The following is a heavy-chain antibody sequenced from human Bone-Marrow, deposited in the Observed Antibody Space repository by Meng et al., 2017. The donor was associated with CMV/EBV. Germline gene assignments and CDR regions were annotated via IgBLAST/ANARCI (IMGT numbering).Heavy chain of an antibody. J-gene: IGHJ6*02. V-gene: IGHV2-70*19. Sequence: SGPTLVKPTQILTLTCTFSQFSLNTGGMCVSWVRQPPGKALECLALIDWDDDKKYSISLKTRLTIAKDCSKNQVVLKMTNLDPVDTATYYGARARYHFAMDVWGQGTTVTVSS. CDR3: ARARYHFAMDV. CDR2: IDWDDDK. CDR1: QFSLNTGGMC.